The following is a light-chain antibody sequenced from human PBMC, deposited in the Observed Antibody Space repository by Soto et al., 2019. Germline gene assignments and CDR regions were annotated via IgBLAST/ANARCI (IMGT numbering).Light chain of an antibody. Sequence: QSALTQPRSVSGSPGQSVTISCTGTSSDVGGYNYVSWYQQHPGKAPKLMIYDVSKRPSGVPDRFSGSKSGNTASLTISGLQAEDEADYYCCSYAGSYVFGTGTKGTAL. V-gene: IGLV2-11*01. CDR3: CSYAGSYV. CDR2: DVS. CDR1: SSDVGGYNY. J-gene: IGLJ1*01.